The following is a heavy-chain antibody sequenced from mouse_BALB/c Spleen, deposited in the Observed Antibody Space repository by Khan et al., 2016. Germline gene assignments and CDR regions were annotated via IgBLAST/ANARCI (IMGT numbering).Heavy chain of an antibody. CDR1: GFTFSSYT. Sequence: EVELVESGGGLVKPGGSLKLSCAASGFTFSSYTMSWVRQTPEKRLEWVATIRSGGSYTYYPDSVKGRVTISRDTAKNTLYLHMTCLKSEDTAMYYCARYYRYDETMDYWGQGTSVTVSS. J-gene: IGHJ4*01. CDR3: ARYYRYDETMDY. D-gene: IGHD2-14*01. V-gene: IGHV5-6-4*01. CDR2: IRSGGSYT.